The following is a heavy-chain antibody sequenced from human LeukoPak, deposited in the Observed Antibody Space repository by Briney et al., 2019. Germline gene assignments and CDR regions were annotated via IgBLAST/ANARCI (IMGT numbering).Heavy chain of an antibody. V-gene: IGHV3-23*01. CDR2: IRGSGGST. CDR3: AKDLFRWDSSGYSYDY. Sequence: PGRSLRLSCAAAGFTFSSYGMSWVRQAPGKWLEWVSAIRGSGGSTYYADSVKGRFTISRDNSKNTLYLQMNSLRAEDTAVYYCAKDLFRWDSSGYSYDYWGQGTLVTVSS. CDR1: GFTFSSYG. D-gene: IGHD3-22*01. J-gene: IGHJ4*02.